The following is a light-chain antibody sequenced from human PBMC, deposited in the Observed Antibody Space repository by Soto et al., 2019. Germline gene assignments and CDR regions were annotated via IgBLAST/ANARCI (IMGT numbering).Light chain of an antibody. Sequence: QSALAQPSSVSGSPGQSITISCTGTSTDVGGYNYVSWYQHHPGKGPKLIIYEVSNRPSGVSDRFSGSKSGNKASLIISNLEAEDESDYYCGSYTSTDTTFVFGTGTKVIVL. CDR2: EVS. CDR3: GSYTSTDTTFV. V-gene: IGLV2-14*01. CDR1: STDVGGYNY. J-gene: IGLJ1*01.